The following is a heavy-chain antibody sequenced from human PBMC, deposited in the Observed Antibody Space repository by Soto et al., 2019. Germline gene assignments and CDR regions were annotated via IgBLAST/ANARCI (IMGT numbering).Heavy chain of an antibody. CDR2: IIPIFGTA. V-gene: IGHV1-69*13. CDR1: GDTFSSYA. D-gene: IGHD3-22*01. Sequence: GASVTVSCQASGDTFSSYAVSWVRQAPGQGLEWMGGIIPIFGTANYAQKFQGRVTITADESTSTAYMELSSLRSEDTAVYYCARAGYYYDSSGYPLPYYYYGMDVWGQGTTVTVSS. CDR3: ARAGYYYDSSGYPLPYYYYGMDV. J-gene: IGHJ6*02.